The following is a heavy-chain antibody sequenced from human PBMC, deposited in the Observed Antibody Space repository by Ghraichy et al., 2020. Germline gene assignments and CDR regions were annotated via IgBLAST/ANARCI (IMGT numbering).Heavy chain of an antibody. D-gene: IGHD3-22*01. J-gene: IGHJ4*02. CDR3: ARTYDSSGYYSHLDY. Sequence: ASVKVSCKASGYTFTGYYMHWVRQAPGQGLKWMGWINPNSGGTNYAQKFQGRVTMTRDTSISTAYMELSRLRSDDTAVYYCARTYDSSGYYSHLDYWGQGTLVTVSS. V-gene: IGHV1-2*02. CDR1: GYTFTGYY. CDR2: INPNSGGT.